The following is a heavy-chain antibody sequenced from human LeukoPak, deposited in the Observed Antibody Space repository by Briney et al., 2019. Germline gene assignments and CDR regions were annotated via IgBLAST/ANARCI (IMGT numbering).Heavy chain of an antibody. CDR3: AKDIFRWSFHS. CDR1: GFTFINYW. CDR2: IGGDFRT. J-gene: IGHJ4*02. D-gene: IGHD2-21*01. V-gene: IGHV3-23*01. Sequence: GGSLRLSCAASGFTFINYWMPWVRQAPGKGLECVSGIGGDFRTHYADSVKGRFTISKDTSKNMLFLQMNNLRAEDTAVYYCAKDIFRWSFHSWGQGTLVTVSS.